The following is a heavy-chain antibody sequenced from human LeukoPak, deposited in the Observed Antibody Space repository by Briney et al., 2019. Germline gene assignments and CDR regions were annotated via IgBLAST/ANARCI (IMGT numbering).Heavy chain of an antibody. CDR3: ARHIGGGIEDMDV. CDR1: GGSIGTYS. CDR2: IYVTGT. J-gene: IGHJ6*03. Sequence: SETLSLTCTVSGGSIGTYSWSWVGNPPGRGLKWIGYIYVTGTRYNPYLQSRVTISVDRSRNQFFLKMTSVTAADTAVYYCARHIGGGIEDMDVWGRGTKVTVSS. V-gene: IGHV4-59*08. D-gene: IGHD3-16*02.